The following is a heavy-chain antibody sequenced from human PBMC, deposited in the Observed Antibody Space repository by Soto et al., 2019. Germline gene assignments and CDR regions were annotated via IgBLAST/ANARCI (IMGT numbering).Heavy chain of an antibody. V-gene: IGHV4-34*01. J-gene: IGHJ5*02. CDR1: GGSFSGYY. D-gene: IGHD6-19*01. CDR2: INHSGST. Sequence: SETLSLTCAVYGGSFSGYYWSWIRQPPGKGLEWIGEINHSGSTNYNPSLKSRVTISVDTSKNQFSLKLSSVTAADTAVYYCARGQGIAVAGTLEHYKGTNWFDPWGQGTLVTVSS. CDR3: ARGQGIAVAGTLEHYKGTNWFDP.